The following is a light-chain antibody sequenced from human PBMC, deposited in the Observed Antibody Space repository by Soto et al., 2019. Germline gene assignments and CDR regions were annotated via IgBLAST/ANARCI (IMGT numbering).Light chain of an antibody. CDR2: AVS. J-gene: IGLJ1*01. CDR3: SSFTSSITYV. V-gene: IGLV2-14*01. Sequence: QSALAQPASVSGSPGQSITISCTGTSSDIGGYNSVSWYQQHPGKAPKLVIYAVSNRPSGVSSRFSGSKSGNTASLTISGLQAEDEADYYCSSFTSSITYVFGTGTKLTVL. CDR1: SSDIGGYNS.